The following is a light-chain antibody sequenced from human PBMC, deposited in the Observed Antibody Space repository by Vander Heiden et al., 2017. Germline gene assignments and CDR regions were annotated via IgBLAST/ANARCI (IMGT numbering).Light chain of an antibody. CDR2: MVS. CDR3: MQAVKPTWT. V-gene: IGKV2-24*01. J-gene: IGKJ1*01. Sequence: DIVMTQAPLSSSVALGQPASLSCRSSQSLVHCDGITYLSWHQQRPGQAPRLLIYMVSSRFSGVPDRFSGSGAGTDFTLKISRVEAEDVGVYYCMQAVKPTWTIGPGTRVDIK. CDR1: QSLVHCDGITY.